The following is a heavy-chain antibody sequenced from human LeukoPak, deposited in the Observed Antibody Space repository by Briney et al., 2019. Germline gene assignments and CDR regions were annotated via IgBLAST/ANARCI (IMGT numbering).Heavy chain of an antibody. J-gene: IGHJ4*02. CDR2: IYYSGST. D-gene: IGHD5-18*01. CDR1: SGSISSYY. Sequence: SETLSLTCTVSSGSISSYYWSWIRQPPGKGLEWIGYIYYSGSTNYNPSLKSRVTISVDMSKNQFSLMLSSVTAADTAVYYCARGGYSNGFGYWGQGTLVTVSS. V-gene: IGHV4-59*01. CDR3: ARGGYSNGFGY.